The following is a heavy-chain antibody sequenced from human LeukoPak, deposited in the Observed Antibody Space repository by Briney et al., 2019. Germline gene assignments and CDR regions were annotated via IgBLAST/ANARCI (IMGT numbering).Heavy chain of an antibody. J-gene: IGHJ6*02. CDR1: GYTFTSYG. CDR2: ISAYNGNT. CDR3: ARETGMTPPNYYYYGMDV. V-gene: IGHV1-18*01. D-gene: IGHD1-14*01. Sequence: GASVKVSCKASGYTFTSYGISWVRQAPGQGLEWMGWISAYNGNTNYAQKLQGRVTMTRDTSTSTVYMELSSLRSEDTAVYYCARETGMTPPNYYYYGMDVWGQGTTVTVSS.